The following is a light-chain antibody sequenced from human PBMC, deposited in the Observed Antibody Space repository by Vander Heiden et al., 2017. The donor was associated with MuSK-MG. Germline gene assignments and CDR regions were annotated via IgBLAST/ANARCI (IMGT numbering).Light chain of an antibody. V-gene: IGKV2-30*01. Sequence: DVVLTQSPLSLPVTLGQPASISCRSSQSLVFSGGNTYLNWFQQRPGQSPRRLIYQVSNRDSGVPDRFSGSGSGTDFTLTISRVEAEDVGIYFCMQGTHWPRTFGQGTKVEIK. CDR2: QVS. CDR3: MQGTHWPRT. CDR1: QSLVFSGGNTY. J-gene: IGKJ1*01.